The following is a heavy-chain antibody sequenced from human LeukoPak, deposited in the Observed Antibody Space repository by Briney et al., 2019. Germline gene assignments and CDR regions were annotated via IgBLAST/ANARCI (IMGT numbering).Heavy chain of an antibody. J-gene: IGHJ6*02. CDR3: AKDRDRRNYYYYGMDV. CDR1: GFTFSSYG. V-gene: IGHV3-30*18. Sequence: GGSLRLSCAASGFTFSSYGMHWVRQAPGKGLEWVAVISYDGSNKYYADSVKGRFTISRDNSKNTLYLQMNSLRAEDTAVYYCAKDRDRRNYYYYGMDVWGQGTTVTVFS. CDR2: ISYDGSNK. D-gene: IGHD1-14*01.